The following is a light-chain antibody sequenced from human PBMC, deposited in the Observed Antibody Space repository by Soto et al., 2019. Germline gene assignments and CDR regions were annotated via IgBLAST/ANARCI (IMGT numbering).Light chain of an antibody. Sequence: QSALTQPPSASGSPGQSVTISCTGTSSDVGAYNYVSWYQQHPGKAPKVIIYEVTKRPSGVPDRFSGSKSGNTASLTVSGLQAEDEADYYCSSHGGTNNFVVFGGGTQLTVL. CDR3: SSHGGTNNFVV. V-gene: IGLV2-8*01. J-gene: IGLJ2*01. CDR1: SSDVGAYNY. CDR2: EVT.